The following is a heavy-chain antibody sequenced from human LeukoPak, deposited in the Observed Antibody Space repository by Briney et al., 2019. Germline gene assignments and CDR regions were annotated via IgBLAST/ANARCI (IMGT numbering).Heavy chain of an antibody. V-gene: IGHV4-30-4*01. CDR2: IYYSGST. CDR1: GVSISSGDYY. CDR3: ARGAGGVVVSHFDY. Sequence: SQTLSLTCTVSGVSISSGDYYWSWIRQPPGKGLEWIGYIYYSGSTYYNPSLKSRVTISVDTSKNQFSLKLSSVTAADTAVYYCARGAGGVVVSHFDYWGQGTLVTVSS. D-gene: IGHD3-22*01. J-gene: IGHJ4*02.